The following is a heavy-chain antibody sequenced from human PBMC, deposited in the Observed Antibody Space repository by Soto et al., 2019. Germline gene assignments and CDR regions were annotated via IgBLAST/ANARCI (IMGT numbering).Heavy chain of an antibody. CDR2: TYYRSRWYN. J-gene: IGHJ6*03. D-gene: IGHD1-7*01. CDR3: AGTTSHHWLYMDV. Sequence: QVQLQESGPGLVKPSQTLSLTCVISGDSVSSNSAAWNWIRLSPSRGLEWLARTYYRSRWYNDYALSVRSRITVNPDTSKNQFSLQLTSVTPEDTAVYYCAGTTSHHWLYMDVWGKGATVTVSS. V-gene: IGHV6-1*01. CDR1: GDSVSSNSAA.